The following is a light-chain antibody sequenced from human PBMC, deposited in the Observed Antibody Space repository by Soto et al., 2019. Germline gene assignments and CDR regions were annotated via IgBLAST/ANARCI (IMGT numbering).Light chain of an antibody. Sequence: DIQMTQSPSTLSASVGDRVTITCRASQSISSWLAWYQQKPGKAPKLLIYKASSLESGDPSRFSGSGSGTEFTITISSLQPDDFATYYCQQSFTFGPGTKVDIK. CDR1: QSISSW. J-gene: IGKJ3*01. CDR3: QQSFT. CDR2: KAS. V-gene: IGKV1-5*03.